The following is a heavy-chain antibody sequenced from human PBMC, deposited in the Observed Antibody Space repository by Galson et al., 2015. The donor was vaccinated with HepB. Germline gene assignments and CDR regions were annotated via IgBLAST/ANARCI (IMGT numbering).Heavy chain of an antibody. Sequence: SLRLSCAASGFSFNNFAMSWVRQTPGKGLEWVSDMSNDERNIRRYADSVKGRFTISRDNAKNTLCLYMNSLRVDDTALYYCARGGVLGGMDVWGQGTMVTVSS. CDR3: ARGGVLGGMDV. CDR1: GFSFNNFA. J-gene: IGHJ6*02. D-gene: IGHD3-10*01. V-gene: IGHV3-74*01. CDR2: MSNDERNI.